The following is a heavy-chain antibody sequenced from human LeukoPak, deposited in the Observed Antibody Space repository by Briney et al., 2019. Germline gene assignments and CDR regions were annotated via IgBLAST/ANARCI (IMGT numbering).Heavy chain of an antibody. J-gene: IGHJ4*02. D-gene: IGHD5-12*01. CDR2: ISSSSSYI. CDR3: ARIPSGHDFDLEFDY. V-gene: IGHV3-21*01. CDR1: GFTFSSYS. Sequence: PGGSLRLSCAASGFTFSSYSMNWVRQAPGKGLEWVTSISSSSSYIYYADSVKGRFTISRDNAKNSLYLQMNSLRAEDTAVYYCARIPSGHDFDLEFDYWGQGTLVTVSS.